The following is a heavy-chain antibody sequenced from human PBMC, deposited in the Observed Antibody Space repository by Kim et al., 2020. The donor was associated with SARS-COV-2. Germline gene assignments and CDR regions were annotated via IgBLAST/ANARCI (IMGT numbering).Heavy chain of an antibody. D-gene: IGHD2-2*01. CDR3: AGTIVVPAAYYYYYYMDV. Sequence: SETLSLTCTVSGGSISSYYWSWIRQPAGKGLEWIGRIYTSGSTNYNPSLKSRVTMSVDTSKNQFSLKLSSVTAADTAVYYCAGTIVVPAAYYYYYYMDVWGKGTTVTVSS. CDR2: IYTSGST. CDR1: GGSISSYY. V-gene: IGHV4-4*07. J-gene: IGHJ6*03.